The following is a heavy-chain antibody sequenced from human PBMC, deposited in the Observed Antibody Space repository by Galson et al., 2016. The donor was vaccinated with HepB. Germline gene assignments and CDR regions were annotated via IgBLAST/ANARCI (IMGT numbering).Heavy chain of an antibody. CDR3: ARARGFYDAFNV. CDR1: GFIFSSYA. D-gene: IGHD5-12*01. CDR2: ISGSGGYA. Sequence: SLRLSCAASGFIFSSYAMAWVRQAPGRGLEWVSTISGSGGYAFYADSVKGRVTVSKDNSGNILYLQINSLRAEDTAIYYCARARGFYDAFNVWGPGTTVTVSS. V-gene: IGHV3-23*01. J-gene: IGHJ3*01.